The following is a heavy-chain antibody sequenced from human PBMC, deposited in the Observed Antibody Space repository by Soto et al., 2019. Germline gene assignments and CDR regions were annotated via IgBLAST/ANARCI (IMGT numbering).Heavy chain of an antibody. D-gene: IGHD5-18*01. CDR2: IYYSGST. CDR1: GGSISSGDYY. J-gene: IGHJ6*02. V-gene: IGHV4-30-4*01. CDR3: ARASPVVTDV. Sequence: QVQLQESGPGLVKPSQTLSLTCTVSGGSISSGDYYWSWIHQPPGKGLEWIGYIYYSGSTYYNPSLKSRATISVDTSKNQFSLKLSSVTAADTAVYYCARASPVVTDVWGQGTTVTVSS.